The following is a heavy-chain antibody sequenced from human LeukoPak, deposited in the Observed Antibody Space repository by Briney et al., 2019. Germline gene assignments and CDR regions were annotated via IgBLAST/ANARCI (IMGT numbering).Heavy chain of an antibody. Sequence: PSETLSLTCTVSGGSISSYYWSWIRQPPRKGLEWIGYMYYSGSTNYNPSLKSRVTISVDTSKNQFSLKLSSVTAADTAVYYCARVPYNWNVIGSYYYYYIDVWGKGTTVTVSS. CDR1: GGSISSYY. J-gene: IGHJ6*03. V-gene: IGHV4-59*01. CDR2: MYYSGST. CDR3: ARVPYNWNVIGSYYYYYIDV. D-gene: IGHD1-1*01.